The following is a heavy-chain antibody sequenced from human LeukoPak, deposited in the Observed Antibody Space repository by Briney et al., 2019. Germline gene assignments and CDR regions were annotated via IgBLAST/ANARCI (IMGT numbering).Heavy chain of an antibody. V-gene: IGHV4-39*01. CDR3: ARHPGGDYYDSSGYYLDY. CDR1: GGSISSSSYY. J-gene: IGHJ4*02. D-gene: IGHD3-22*01. Sequence: SETLSLTCTVSGGSISSSSYYWGWIRQPPGKGLEWIGSIYYSGSTYYNPSLKSRVTISVDTSKNQFSLKLSSVTAADTAVYYCARHPGGDYYDSSGYYLDYWGQGTLVTVSS. CDR2: IYYSGST.